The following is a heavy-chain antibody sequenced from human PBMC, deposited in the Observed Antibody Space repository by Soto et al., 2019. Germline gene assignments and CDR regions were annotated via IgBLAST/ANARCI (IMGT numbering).Heavy chain of an antibody. CDR1: GFTFSSYA. D-gene: IGHD6-19*01. CDR3: AKDWAVAGTFPFYYYYYMDV. J-gene: IGHJ6*03. Sequence: GGSLRLSCAASGFTFSSYAMSWVRQAPGKGLEWVSAISGSGGSTYYADSVKGRFTISRDNSKNTLYLQMNSLRAEDTALYYCAKDWAVAGTFPFYYYYYMDVWGKGTTVTVSS. CDR2: ISGSGGST. V-gene: IGHV3-23*01.